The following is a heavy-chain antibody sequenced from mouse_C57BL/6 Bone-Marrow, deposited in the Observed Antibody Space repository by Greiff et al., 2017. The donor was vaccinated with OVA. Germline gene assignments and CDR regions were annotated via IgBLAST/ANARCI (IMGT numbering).Heavy chain of an antibody. D-gene: IGHD2-4*01. CDR2: IRNKANGYTT. V-gene: IGHV7-3*01. CDR3: ARYHDYDYGSWFAY. CDR1: GFTFTDYY. J-gene: IGHJ3*01. Sequence: EVKLMESGGGLVQPGGSLSLSCAASGFTFTDYYMSWVRQPPGKALEWLGFIRNKANGYTTEYSASVKGRFTISRDNSQSILYLQMNALRAEDSATYYCARYHDYDYGSWFAYWGQGTLVTVSA.